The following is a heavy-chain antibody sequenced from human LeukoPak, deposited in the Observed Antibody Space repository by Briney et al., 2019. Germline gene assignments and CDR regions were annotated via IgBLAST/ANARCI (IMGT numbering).Heavy chain of an antibody. J-gene: IGHJ4*02. CDR3: ATNTSSWSFDY. CDR1: GFTFSNYD. V-gene: IGHV3-23*01. Sequence: PGGSLRLSCAASGFTFSNYDMSWVRQAPGKGLEWVSTISGSGAGTYYADSVKGRFTISRDNSKNTLYLQMHSLRAEDTAVYYCATNTSSWSFDYWGQGTLVTVSS. D-gene: IGHD6-13*01. CDR2: ISGSGAGT.